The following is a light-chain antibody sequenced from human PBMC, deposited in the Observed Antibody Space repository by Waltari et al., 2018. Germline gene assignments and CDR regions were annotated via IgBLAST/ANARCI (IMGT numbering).Light chain of an antibody. CDR3: TACHGKSTCL. CDR1: GLEDNY. V-gene: IGLV3-1*01. J-gene: IGLJ1*01. Sequence: SYDLTQPPSVSVSLGQTASITCSGDGLEDNYASWYQQRPCQSPVQIIYQHAKRSSRHHGRIARTSAGNTATLTKSGTQALDEATYFCTACHGKSTCLFRSETNVTVL. CDR2: QHA.